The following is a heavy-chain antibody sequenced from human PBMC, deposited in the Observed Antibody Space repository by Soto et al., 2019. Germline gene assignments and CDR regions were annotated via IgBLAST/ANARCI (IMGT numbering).Heavy chain of an antibody. D-gene: IGHD5-18*01. CDR1: GYSFTGYY. V-gene: IGHV1-2*02. CDR2: INPNSGGT. J-gene: IGHJ6*02. CDR3: ARVAAMDYYYYGMDV. Sequence: ASVKVSCKASGYSFTGYYMHWVRQAPGQGLEWMGWINPNSGGTNYAQKFQGRVTMTRDTSISTAYMELSRLRSDDTAVYYCARVAAMDYYYYGMDVWGQGTTVTVSS.